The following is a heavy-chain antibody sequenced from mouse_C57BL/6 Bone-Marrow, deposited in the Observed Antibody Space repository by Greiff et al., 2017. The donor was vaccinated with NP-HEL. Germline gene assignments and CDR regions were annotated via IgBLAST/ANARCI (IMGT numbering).Heavy chain of an antibody. CDR3: ARWNDYDYDGGHYYAMDY. V-gene: IGHV1-4*01. Sequence: VQLQESGAELARPGASVKMSCKASGYTFTSYTMHWVKQRPGQGLEWVGYINPSSGYTKYNQKFKDKATLTADKSSSTAYMQLSSLTSEDSAVYYCARWNDYDYDGGHYYAMDYWGQGTSVTVSS. CDR1: GYTFTSYT. CDR2: INPSSGYT. D-gene: IGHD2-4*01. J-gene: IGHJ4*01.